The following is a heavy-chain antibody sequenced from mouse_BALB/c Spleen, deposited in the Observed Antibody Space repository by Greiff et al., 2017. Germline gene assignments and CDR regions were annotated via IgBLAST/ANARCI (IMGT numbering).Heavy chain of an antibody. CDR2: ISYSGST. CDR1: GYSITSDYA. Sequence: EVMLVESGPGLVKPSQSLSLTCTVTGYSITSDYAWNWIRQFPGNKLEWMGYISYSGSTSYNPSLKSRISITRDTSKNQFFLQLNSVTTEDTATYYCARKGNYGSSYGYWGQGTTLTVSS. D-gene: IGHD1-1*01. V-gene: IGHV3-2*02. CDR3: ARKGNYGSSYGY. J-gene: IGHJ2*01.